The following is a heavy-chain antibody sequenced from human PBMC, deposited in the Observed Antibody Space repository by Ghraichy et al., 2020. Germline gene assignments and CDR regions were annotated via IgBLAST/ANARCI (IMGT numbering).Heavy chain of an antibody. V-gene: IGHV3-23*01. D-gene: IGHD4-23*01. CDR1: GFTFSSYA. Sequence: GGSLRLSCAASGFTFSSYAMSWVRQAPGKGLEWVSTFGGSGGVGTTYYADSVKGRFTISRDNSKNTLYLQMNSLRGEDTAVYYCARDQGYGGNDDAFDIWGQGTMVTVSS. J-gene: IGHJ3*02. CDR2: FGGSGGVGTT. CDR3: ARDQGYGGNDDAFDI.